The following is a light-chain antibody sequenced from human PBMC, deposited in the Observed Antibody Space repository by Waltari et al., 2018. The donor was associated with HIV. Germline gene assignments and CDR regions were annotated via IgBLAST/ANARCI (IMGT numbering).Light chain of an antibody. J-gene: IGLJ2*01. Sequence: SYVVTQPPSVSVAPGETATITCGGNKIGGESVHCDQQKPGQAPVLVMYDDSDRPSGSPERLSASNSGNTATLTISRVEAGDEADYYCQVWDIRSDSVVFGGGTKLTVL. CDR2: DDS. CDR3: QVWDIRSDSVV. CDR1: KIGGES. V-gene: IGLV3-21*04.